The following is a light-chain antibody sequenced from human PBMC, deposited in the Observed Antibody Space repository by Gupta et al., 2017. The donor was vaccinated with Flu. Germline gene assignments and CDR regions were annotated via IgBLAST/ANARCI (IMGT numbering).Light chain of an antibody. V-gene: IGKV1-9*01. CDR3: QQLNSYGPLT. CDR2: AAS. CDR1: QGISSY. Sequence: DIQLTQSPSFLSASVGDRVTITCRASQGISSYLAWYQQKPGKAPKLLIYAASTLQSGDPSRFSGSGSGTEFTLTISSLQPEDFATYYCQQLNSYGPLTFGGGTKVEIK. J-gene: IGKJ4*01.